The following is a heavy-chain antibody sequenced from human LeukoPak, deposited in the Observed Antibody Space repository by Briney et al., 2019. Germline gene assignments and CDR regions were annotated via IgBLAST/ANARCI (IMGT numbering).Heavy chain of an antibody. V-gene: IGHV3-21*01. CDR2: IRSYSSYI. CDR3: ARDRYSSFFDY. CDR1: GFTLDNYN. Sequence: GGSLKLSCAASGFTLDNYNFNWVRQAPGKGLEWVASIRSYSSYIHYADSVKGRFTISRDDAKKSLYLQMNSLRAEDTAVYYCARDRYSSFFDYWGQGTLVTVSS. D-gene: IGHD6-13*01. J-gene: IGHJ4*02.